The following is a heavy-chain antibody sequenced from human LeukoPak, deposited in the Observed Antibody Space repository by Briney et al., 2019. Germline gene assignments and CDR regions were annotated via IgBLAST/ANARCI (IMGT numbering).Heavy chain of an antibody. V-gene: IGHV3-23*01. CDR2: TSGGGGDT. CDR3: AKDTRYGSETFGAFDI. D-gene: IGHD3-10*01. J-gene: IGHJ3*02. Sequence: GGSLRLSCAASGFTFSNYGMHWVRQAPGKGLEWVSGTSGGGGDTSYADSVKGRFTISRDNSKNTLYLHMNSLRAEDTAVYYCAKDTRYGSETFGAFDIWGQGTMITVSS. CDR1: GFTFSNYG.